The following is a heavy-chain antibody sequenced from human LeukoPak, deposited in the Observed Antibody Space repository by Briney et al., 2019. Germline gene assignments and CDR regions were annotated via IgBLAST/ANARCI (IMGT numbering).Heavy chain of an antibody. CDR3: ARVMGYCSGGNCYSHFDP. CDR1: GVPLSTYY. Sequence: SETLSLTCAVSGVPLSTYYWSWIRQPAGKGLEWIGRIYTSGNTNSNPSLKSRVTMSVGTSNNLFSLKLTSVTAADTAVYYCARVMGYCSGGNCYSHFDPWGQGTLVTVSS. V-gene: IGHV4-4*07. D-gene: IGHD2-15*01. J-gene: IGHJ5*02. CDR2: IYTSGNT.